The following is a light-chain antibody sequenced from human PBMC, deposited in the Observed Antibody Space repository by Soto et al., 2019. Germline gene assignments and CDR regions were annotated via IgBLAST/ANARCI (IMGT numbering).Light chain of an antibody. CDR3: CSYVSSKTYV. J-gene: IGLJ1*01. Sequence: QSVLTQPASVSGYPGQSITIPCTGTRTDVGGYNFVSWYQQHPGKAPNLIIYEVSNRPSGVSNRFSGSKSNNTASLTISELQAEDEADYYCCSYVSSKTYVFGTGTKVTVL. CDR2: EVS. CDR1: RTDVGGYNF. V-gene: IGLV2-14*01.